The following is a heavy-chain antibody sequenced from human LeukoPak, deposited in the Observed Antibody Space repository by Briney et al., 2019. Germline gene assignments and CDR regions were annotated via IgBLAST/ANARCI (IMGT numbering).Heavy chain of an antibody. Sequence: SETLSLTCTVSGVSISTYYWSWIRQPPGKGLEWLGYIYSSGSTYYNPSLKSRVTISVDTSKKQFSLKLSSVTAADTAVYYCARVASVGATRALDYWGQGTLVTVSS. CDR2: IYSSGST. CDR1: GVSISTYY. V-gene: IGHV4-59*01. J-gene: IGHJ4*02. D-gene: IGHD1-26*01. CDR3: ARVASVGATRALDY.